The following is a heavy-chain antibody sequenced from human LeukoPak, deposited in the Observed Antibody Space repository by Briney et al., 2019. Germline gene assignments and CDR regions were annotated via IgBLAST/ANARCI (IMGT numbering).Heavy chain of an antibody. D-gene: IGHD6-13*01. CDR2: INPNNGGT. CDR3: AKGNSIAAAGY. J-gene: IGHJ4*02. Sequence: ASVKVSCKASGYTFTGYYMHWVRQAPGQGLEWMGWINPNNGGTKHAQKFQGRVTMTRDTSISTAYMELSRLGSDDTAMYYCAKGNSIAAAGYWGQGTLVTVSS. V-gene: IGHV1-2*02. CDR1: GYTFTGYY.